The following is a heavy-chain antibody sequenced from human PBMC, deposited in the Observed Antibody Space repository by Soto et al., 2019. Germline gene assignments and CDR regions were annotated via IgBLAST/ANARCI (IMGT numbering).Heavy chain of an antibody. Sequence: VQLLESGGGLVQPGGSLRLSCAASGFAFSNYPMSWVRQAPGKGLEWVSGIGGSGYNTYYAGSVKGRFTISRDNYKSTLYLQMNSLRAEDTAVYYCAKSNGDSWERYYFDYWGQGTLLTVSS. CDR2: IGGSGYNT. D-gene: IGHD1-26*01. J-gene: IGHJ4*02. CDR3: AKSNGDSWERYYFDY. CDR1: GFAFSNYP. V-gene: IGHV3-23*01.